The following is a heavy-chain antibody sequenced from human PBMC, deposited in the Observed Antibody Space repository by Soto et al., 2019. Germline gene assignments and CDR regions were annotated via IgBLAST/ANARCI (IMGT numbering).Heavy chain of an antibody. CDR2: GYYDGTKK. CDR1: GFTFSRYG. CDR3: AREGAYSAFDY. Sequence: PGGSLRLSCAASGFTFSRYGMHWVRQAPGKGLEWVALGYYDGTKKYYADSVKGRFTISIDKSKNRLYLQMTSLRAEDTAVYFCAREGAYSAFDYWGQGTLVTVSS. J-gene: IGHJ4*02. D-gene: IGHD1-26*01. V-gene: IGHV3-33*01.